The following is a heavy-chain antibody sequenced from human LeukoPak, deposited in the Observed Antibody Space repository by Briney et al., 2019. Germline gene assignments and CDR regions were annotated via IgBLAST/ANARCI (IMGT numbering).Heavy chain of an antibody. D-gene: IGHD4-17*01. CDR2: ISYDGSNK. CDR3: ARVRGEDYGDYLWYFDY. V-gene: IGHV3-30*04. CDR1: GFTFSSYA. Sequence: GGSLRLSCPASGFTFSSYAMHWVRQAPGKGLEWVAVISYDGSNKYYADSVKGRFTISRDNSKNTLYLQMNSLRAEDTAVYYCARVRGEDYGDYLWYFDYWGQGTLVTVSS. J-gene: IGHJ4*02.